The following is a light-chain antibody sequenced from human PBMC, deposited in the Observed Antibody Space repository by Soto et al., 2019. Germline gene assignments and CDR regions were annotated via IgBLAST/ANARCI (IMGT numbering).Light chain of an antibody. V-gene: IGKV1-5*03. CDR2: ETS. CDR3: QQYNSYSWT. Sequence: DIQMTSSPSTLSASVGDRVTIPFRASQSVNRWLAWYQQKPGKAPKLLIYETSSLESGVPSRFGGSGSGTEFTLTISSLQPDDFAIYYCQQYNSYSWTCGQGTKVDIK. CDR1: QSVNRW. J-gene: IGKJ1*01.